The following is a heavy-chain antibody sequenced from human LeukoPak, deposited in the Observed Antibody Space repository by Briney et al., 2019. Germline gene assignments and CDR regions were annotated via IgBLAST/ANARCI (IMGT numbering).Heavy chain of an antibody. D-gene: IGHD2-2*01. J-gene: IGHJ6*03. CDR3: AREYCSSTSCYYYYYCYYMDV. CDR2: INHSGST. Sequence: SETLSLTCAVYGGSFSGYYWSWIRQPPGKGLEWIGEINHSGSTNYNPSLKSRVTISVDTSKNQFSPKLSSVTAADTAVYYCAREYCSSTSCYYYYYCYYMDVWGKGTTATVSS. CDR1: GGSFSGYY. V-gene: IGHV4-34*01.